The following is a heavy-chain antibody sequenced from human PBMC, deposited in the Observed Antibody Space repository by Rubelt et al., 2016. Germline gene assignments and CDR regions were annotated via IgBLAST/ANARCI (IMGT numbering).Heavy chain of an antibody. CDR2: ISAYNGNT. D-gene: IGHD6-19*01. CDR3: ARVSSSGWPTWGY. V-gene: IGHV1-18*01. CDR1: GYTFTSYG. Sequence: QVQLVQSGAEVKKPGASVKVSCKASGYTFTSYGISWVRQAPGQGLEWMGWISAYNGNTNLEEELQGVVTLNTDTSTSTSYMERRSLGSDDTAVYYCARVSSSGWPTWGYWGQGTLVTVSS. J-gene: IGHJ4*02.